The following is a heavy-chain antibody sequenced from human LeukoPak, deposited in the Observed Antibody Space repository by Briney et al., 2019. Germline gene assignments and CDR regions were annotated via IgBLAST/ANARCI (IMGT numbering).Heavy chain of an antibody. CDR1: GGSVSRCSYY. D-gene: IGHD6-6*01. CDR2: IYYTGSN. CDR3: ARQQLAQLYYFDN. Sequence: PSETLSLTCTVSGGSVSRCSYYWTWIRQPPGKGLVWHWDIYYTGSNNYNPSHKGRVTISVDTSKIQFSLKLGSVTAADTAVYYCARQQLAQLYYFDNWGQGTLVTVSS. J-gene: IGHJ4*02. V-gene: IGHV4-61*01.